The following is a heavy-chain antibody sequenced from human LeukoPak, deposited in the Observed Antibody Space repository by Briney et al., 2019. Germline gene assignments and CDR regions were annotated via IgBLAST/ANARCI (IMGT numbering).Heavy chain of an antibody. CDR3: ARRDYGSGSYYFDY. J-gene: IGHJ4*02. D-gene: IGHD3-10*01. Sequence: GGSLKISCEGSGYSFTSYWIAWVRQMPGKGLEWMGIIYPGDSDTRYSPSFQGQVTISADRSISTAYLQWSSLKASDTAMYYCARRDYGSGSYYFDYWGQGTLVTVSS. CDR2: IYPGDSDT. V-gene: IGHV5-51*01. CDR1: GYSFTSYW.